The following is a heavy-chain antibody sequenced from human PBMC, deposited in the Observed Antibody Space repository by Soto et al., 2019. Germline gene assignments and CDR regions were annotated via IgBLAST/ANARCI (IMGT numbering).Heavy chain of an antibody. D-gene: IGHD3-10*01. J-gene: IGHJ5*02. CDR2: INHSGST. Sequence: SETLSLTCAVYGGSFSGYYWSWIRQPPGKGLEWVGEINHSGSTNYNPSLKSRVTISVDTSKNQFSLKLSSVTAADTAVYYCARGNQYYYGSGSYYNNWFDPWGQGTLVTVSS. CDR3: ARGNQYYYGSGSYYNNWFDP. V-gene: IGHV4-34*01. CDR1: GGSFSGYY.